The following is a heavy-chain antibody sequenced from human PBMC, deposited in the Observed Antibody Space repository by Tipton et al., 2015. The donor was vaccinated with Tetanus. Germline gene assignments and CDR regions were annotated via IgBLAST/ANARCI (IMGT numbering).Heavy chain of an antibody. CDR1: GASISRTNYY. Sequence: TLSLTCTVSGASISRTNYYWGWIRQPPGKGLEWIGSIYNTGNTYYNPSLGSRVTMSVDTSKSQFSLRLSSVTAADTAVYYCARHRLTGDTEYGMDVWGQGTTVTVSS. D-gene: IGHD5-18*01. J-gene: IGHJ6*02. CDR2: IYNTGNT. V-gene: IGHV4-39*01. CDR3: ARHRLTGDTEYGMDV.